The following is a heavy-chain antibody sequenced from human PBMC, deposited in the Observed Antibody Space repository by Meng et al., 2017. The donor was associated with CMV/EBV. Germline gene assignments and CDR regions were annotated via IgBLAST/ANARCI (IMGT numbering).Heavy chain of an antibody. J-gene: IGHJ4*02. CDR1: GFTFSSYG. CDR3: ARGNGYSYGYY. Sequence: GESLKISCAASGFTFSSYGMHWVRQAPGKGLVWVSRINSDGSSTSYADSVKGRFTISRDNAKNTLYLQMNSLRAEDTAVYYCARGNGYSYGYYWGQGTLVTVSS. CDR2: INSDGSST. D-gene: IGHD5-18*01. V-gene: IGHV3-74*01.